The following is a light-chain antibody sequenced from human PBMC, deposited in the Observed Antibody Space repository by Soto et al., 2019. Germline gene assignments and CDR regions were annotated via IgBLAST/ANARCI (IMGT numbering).Light chain of an antibody. V-gene: IGKV1-39*01. J-gene: IGKJ1*01. CDR3: QQSYSTPQT. CDR1: QSISSY. CDR2: AAS. Sequence: DIQMTQSPSSLSASVGDRVTITCRASQSISSYLNWYQQKPGKAPKLLIYAASSLQSGVPLRFSGSGSGTDFTLTISSLQPEDFATDYCQQSYSTPQTCGQGTKVEIK.